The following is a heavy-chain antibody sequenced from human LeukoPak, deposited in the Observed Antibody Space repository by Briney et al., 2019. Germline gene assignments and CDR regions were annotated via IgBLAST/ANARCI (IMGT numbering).Heavy chain of an antibody. CDR2: IYHSGTT. CDR1: GYSISSDYY. CDR3: ARGVGGSRWYVDY. D-gene: IGHD6-13*01. J-gene: IGHJ4*02. Sequence: PSETLSLTCAVSGYSISSDYYWGWIRQPPGKGLEWIGSIYHSGTTYYSPSLKSRVTISVDTSKNQFSLKLSSVTAADTAFYYCARGVGGSRWYVDYWGQGTLVTVSS. V-gene: IGHV4-38-2*01.